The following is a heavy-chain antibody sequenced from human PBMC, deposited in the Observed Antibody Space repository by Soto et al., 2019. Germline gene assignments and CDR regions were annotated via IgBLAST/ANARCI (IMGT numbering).Heavy chain of an antibody. D-gene: IGHD7-27*01. J-gene: IGHJ5*02. Sequence: EVQLVESGGGLVQPGGSLRLSCAASRFTFSSYWMSWVRQAPGKGLEWVANIKQDGSEKYYVDSVKGRFTISRDNAKNSLYLQMNSLRAEDTAVYYCARGMGIRGNWFDPWGQGTLVTVSS. CDR2: IKQDGSEK. CDR3: ARGMGIRGNWFDP. CDR1: RFTFSSYW. V-gene: IGHV3-7*01.